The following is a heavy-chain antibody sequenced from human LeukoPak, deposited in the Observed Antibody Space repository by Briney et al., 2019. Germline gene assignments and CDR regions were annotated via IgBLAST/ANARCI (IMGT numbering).Heavy chain of an antibody. V-gene: IGHV3-30*02. D-gene: IGHD2-2*01. CDR2: IRYDGSNK. CDR1: GFTFSSYG. J-gene: IGHJ4*02. CDR3: AKFSKYQLLSSPLDY. Sequence: PGGSLRLSCAASGFTFSSYGMHWVRQAPGKGLEWVAFIRYDGSNKYYADSVKGRFTISRDNSKNTLYLQMNSLRAEDTAVYYCAKFSKYQLLSSPLDYWGQGTLVTVSS.